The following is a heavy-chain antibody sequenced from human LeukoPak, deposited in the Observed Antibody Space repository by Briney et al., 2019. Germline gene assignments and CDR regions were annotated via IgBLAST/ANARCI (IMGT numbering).Heavy chain of an antibody. D-gene: IGHD2-15*01. CDR1: GGSISSYY. CDR2: VYTSGNT. J-gene: IGHJ4*02. V-gene: IGHV4-4*07. CDR3: ARDRQGYYFDY. Sequence: SETLSLTCTVSGGSISSYYWSWIRQPAWKGLEWIGRVYTSGNTNYNPSLKSRVTMSVDTSKKQFSLKLSSVTAADTAVYYCARDRQGYYFDYWGQGTLVTVSS.